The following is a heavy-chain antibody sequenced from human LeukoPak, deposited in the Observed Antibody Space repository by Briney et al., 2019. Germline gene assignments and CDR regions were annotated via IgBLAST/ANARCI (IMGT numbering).Heavy chain of an antibody. D-gene: IGHD6-19*01. J-gene: IGHJ4*02. CDR1: GFTVSSNY. Sequence: PGGSLRLSCAASGFTVSSNYMSWVRQAPGKGLEWVSVIYSGGSTYYADSVKGRFTISRDNSKNTLYLQMNSLRAEDTAVYYCARDGSIAVAGSYFDYWGQGTLVTVSS. CDR2: IYSGGST. CDR3: ARDGSIAVAGSYFDY. V-gene: IGHV3-53*05.